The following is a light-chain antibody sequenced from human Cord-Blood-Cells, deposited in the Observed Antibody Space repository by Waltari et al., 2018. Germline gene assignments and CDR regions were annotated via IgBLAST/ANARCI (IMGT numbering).Light chain of an antibody. J-gene: IGLJ1*01. CDR1: SGYSNYK. V-gene: IGLV9-49*01. Sequence: QPVLTQPPSASASLGASVTLTCTLSSGYSNYKVDWYQQRPGKGPRFVMRVGTGGIVGSKGDGIPDRFSVLGSGLNRYLTNKNIQEEDESDYHCGADHGSGSNFVYVFGTGTKVTVL. CDR3: GADHGSGSNFVYV. CDR2: VGTGGIVG.